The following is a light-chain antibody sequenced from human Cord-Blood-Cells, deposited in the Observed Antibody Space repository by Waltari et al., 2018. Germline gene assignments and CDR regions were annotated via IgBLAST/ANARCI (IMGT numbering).Light chain of an antibody. Sequence: QSALTQHRSVSGSPGQSVTISCTGTSSDVGGANYVPWYQQHPSQAPKRMIYGVSKRPSGVADRFSVSKSGNTASLTISGRQAEDEADYYCCSYAGSYTFVVFGGGTKLTVL. CDR3: CSYAGSYTFVV. J-gene: IGLJ2*01. CDR1: SSDVGGANY. V-gene: IGLV2-11*01. CDR2: GVS.